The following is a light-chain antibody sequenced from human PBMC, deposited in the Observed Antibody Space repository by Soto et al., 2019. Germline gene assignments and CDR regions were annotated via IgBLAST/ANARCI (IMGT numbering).Light chain of an antibody. V-gene: IGLV2-23*01. CDR2: EGS. CDR3: CSYAGSSTLV. CDR1: SSDVGSYKF. Sequence: QSALTQPASVSGSPGQSITISCTGTSSDVGSYKFVSWYQQHPGKAPKLMIYEGSKRPSGVSSRFSGSKSGNTVSLTISGLQAEDEGDYHCCSYAGSSTLVFGGGTKLTVL. J-gene: IGLJ3*02.